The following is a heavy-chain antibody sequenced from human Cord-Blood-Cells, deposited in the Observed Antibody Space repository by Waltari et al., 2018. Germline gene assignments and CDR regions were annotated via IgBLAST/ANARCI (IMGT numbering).Heavy chain of an antibody. CDR3: ARAPVQLEPGNFDY. V-gene: IGHV1-2*02. CDR2: INPNSGGT. J-gene: IGHJ4*02. Sequence: QVQLVQSGAEVKKPGASVKVACKASGYTLTGHLLPWELQATEQGLDWMGWINPNSGGTNYAKKFQGRVTMTRDTSISTAYMELSRLRSDDTAVYYWARAPVQLEPGNFDYWGQGTLVTVSS. D-gene: IGHD1-1*01. CDR1: GYTLTGHL.